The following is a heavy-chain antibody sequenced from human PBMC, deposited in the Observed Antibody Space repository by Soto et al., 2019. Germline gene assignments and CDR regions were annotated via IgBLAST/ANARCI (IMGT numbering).Heavy chain of an antibody. CDR1: GYTFTSYG. D-gene: IGHD6-6*01. CDR3: ARDLSSSLSGGIPFDP. Sequence: ASVKVSCKASGYTFTSYGISWVRHAPGQGLEWMGWISAYNGNTNYAQKLQGRVTMTTDTSTSTAYMELRSLRSDDTAVYYCARDLSSSLSGGIPFDPWGQGTLVTVSS. J-gene: IGHJ5*02. V-gene: IGHV1-18*01. CDR2: ISAYNGNT.